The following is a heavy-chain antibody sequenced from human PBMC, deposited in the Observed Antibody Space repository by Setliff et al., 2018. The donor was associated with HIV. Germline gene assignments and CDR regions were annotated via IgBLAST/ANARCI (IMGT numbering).Heavy chain of an antibody. D-gene: IGHD2-2*01. V-gene: IGHV3-33*06. CDR3: AKGEVPAAIYYYYMDV. CDR1: GFTFSSYE. J-gene: IGHJ6*03. Sequence: GGSLRLSCAASGFTFSSYEMNWVRQAPGKGLEWVAVIWYDGSNKYYADSVKGRFTISRDNSKNTLYLQMNSLRAEDTAVYYCAKGEVPAAIYYYYMDVWGKGTTVTVSS. CDR2: IWYDGSNK.